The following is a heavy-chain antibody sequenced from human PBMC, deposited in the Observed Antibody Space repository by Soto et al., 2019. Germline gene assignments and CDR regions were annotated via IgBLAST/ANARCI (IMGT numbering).Heavy chain of an antibody. V-gene: IGHV4-31*03. CDR1: GGSISSGGYY. D-gene: IGHD3-22*01. Sequence: SETLSLTCTVSGGSISSGGYYWSWIRQHPGKGLEWIGNIYYSGSTYYNPSLKSRVTISVDTSKNQFSLKLSSVTAAETAVYYCASDYYDSSGYYYFDYWGQGTLVTVSS. J-gene: IGHJ4*02. CDR3: ASDYYDSSGYYYFDY. CDR2: IYYSGST.